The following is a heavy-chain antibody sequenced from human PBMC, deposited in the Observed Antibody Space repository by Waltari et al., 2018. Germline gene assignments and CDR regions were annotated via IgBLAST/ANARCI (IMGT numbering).Heavy chain of an antibody. D-gene: IGHD6-19*01. J-gene: IGHJ4*02. CDR1: GGSISSHY. V-gene: IGHV4-59*11. CDR3: AREWREVAGTGAFDY. Sequence: QVQLQESGPGLVKPSETLSLTCTVSGGSISSHYWSWIRQPPGKGLEWIGYIYYSGSTNYHPSLKCRVTISVDTSKNQFSLKLSSVTAADTAVYYCAREWREVAGTGAFDYWGQGTLVTVSS. CDR2: IYYSGST.